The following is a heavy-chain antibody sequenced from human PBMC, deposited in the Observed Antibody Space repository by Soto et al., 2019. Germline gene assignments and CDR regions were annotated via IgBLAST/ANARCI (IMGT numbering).Heavy chain of an antibody. CDR3: ARDFIVPGLKAGSALSTAPPPA. CDR2: IIPIFGTA. J-gene: IGHJ5*02. V-gene: IGHV1-69*13. CDR1: GGTFSSYA. Sequence: SVKVSCKASGGTFSSYAISWVRQAPGQGLEWMGGIIPIFGTANYAQKFQGRVTITADESTSTAYMELSSLRSEDTAVYYCARDFIVPGLKAGSALSTAPPPAWGQGTLVTVSS. D-gene: IGHD1-26*01.